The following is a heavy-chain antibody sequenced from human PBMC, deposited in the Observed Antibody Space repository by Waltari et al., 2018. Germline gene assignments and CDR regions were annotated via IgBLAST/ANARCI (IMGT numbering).Heavy chain of an antibody. CDR3: AGRGAKMFSI. V-gene: IGHV4-31*02. CDR2: ISHSGDT. D-gene: IGHD3-3*02. J-gene: IGHJ4*02. Sequence: QVQLQESGPGLVQPSQTLSLTCSVSGFSLSRGSYYWSWIRQHPGTGLEWIGYISHSGDTDYSPSLRSRLTLSVDTSKNQFSLKLNSVTAADTGVYFCAGRGAKMFSIWGRGTLVTVSS. CDR1: GFSLSRGSYY.